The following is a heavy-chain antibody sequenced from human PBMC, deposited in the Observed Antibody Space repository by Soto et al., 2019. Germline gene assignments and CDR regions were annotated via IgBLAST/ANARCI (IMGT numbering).Heavy chain of an antibody. Sequence: GGSLRLSCNASGFTVSSSYMSWVRQAPGMGLEWVAVIESGGSTHYADSVKGRSTISRDNSKNMIYLQLHTLRAEDTAVYYCAKDLGPLRLLNYYFYGLDVWGQGTTVTVSS. CDR3: AKDLGPLRLLNYYFYGLDV. J-gene: IGHJ6*02. D-gene: IGHD2-15*01. V-gene: IGHV3-53*01. CDR2: IESGGST. CDR1: GFTVSSSY.